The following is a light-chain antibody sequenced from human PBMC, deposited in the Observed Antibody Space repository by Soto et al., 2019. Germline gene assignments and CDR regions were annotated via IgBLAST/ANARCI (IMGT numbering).Light chain of an antibody. Sequence: QSALTQSPSASGSPGQSVTISCTGTSGDIGGHRYVSWYQQHPGKAPKLLIYDVNRRPSGVPDRFSGSKSGNTASLTVSGLRNEDEADYYCSSFAGSNSVIFGGGTKLTVL. CDR1: SGDIGGHRY. CDR2: DVN. J-gene: IGLJ2*01. CDR3: SSFAGSNSVI. V-gene: IGLV2-8*01.